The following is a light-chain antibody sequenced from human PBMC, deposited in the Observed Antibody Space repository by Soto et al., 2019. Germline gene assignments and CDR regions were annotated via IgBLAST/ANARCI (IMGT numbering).Light chain of an antibody. CDR1: QSVASNY. CDR3: HQYDSFPVT. CDR2: DAS. J-gene: IGKJ4*01. V-gene: IGKV3-20*01. Sequence: EMVLTQSPATLSLSPGERATLSCRASQSVASNYLGWYQQKPGQAPRVLIFDASIRATGIPDRFSASGSGSDFTLTISRLEPDDFAVYYCHQYDSFPVTLGGGTKVDSK.